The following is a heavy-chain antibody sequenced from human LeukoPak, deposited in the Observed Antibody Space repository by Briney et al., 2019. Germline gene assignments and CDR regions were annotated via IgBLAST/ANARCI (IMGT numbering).Heavy chain of an antibody. CDR1: GFTFSSYA. CDR2: TSGSGGNT. V-gene: IGHV3-23*01. D-gene: IGHD1-26*01. CDR3: ARPWELIALEAFDI. Sequence: GGSLRLSCAASGFTFSSYAMSWVRQAPGSGLEWVSATSGSGGNTYYADSVKGRFTISRDNSKDTLYLQMNSLRAEDTAVYYCARPWELIALEAFDIWGQGTMVTVSS. J-gene: IGHJ3*02.